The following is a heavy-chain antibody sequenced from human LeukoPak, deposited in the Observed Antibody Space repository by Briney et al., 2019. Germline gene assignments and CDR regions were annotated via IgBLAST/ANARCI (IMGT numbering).Heavy chain of an antibody. Sequence: PSETLSLTCTVSGGSISSYYWSWIRQPPGKGLEWIGYVHYRGRTNFNPSLKRRVTTSVEKSKSQLTLNLNYVTDADTAVYYCARPQYGGIYWYAFDIWGQGTMVTVSS. CDR1: GGSISSYY. D-gene: IGHD1-26*01. V-gene: IGHV4-59*01. CDR2: VHYRGRT. J-gene: IGHJ3*02. CDR3: ARPQYGGIYWYAFDI.